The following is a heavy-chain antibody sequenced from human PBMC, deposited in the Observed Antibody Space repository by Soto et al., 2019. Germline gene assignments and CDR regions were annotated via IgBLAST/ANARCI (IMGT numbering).Heavy chain of an antibody. CDR1: GGSFSGYY. CDR2: INHSGST. CDR3: ARDFRNTYSYYYYYYGMDV. V-gene: IGHV4-34*01. D-gene: IGHD2-15*01. J-gene: IGHJ6*02. Sequence: PSETLSLTCAVYGGSFSGYYWSWIRQPPGKGLEWIGEINHSGSTNYNPSLKSRVTISVDTSKNQFSLKLSSVTAADTAVYYCARDFRNTYSYYYYYYGMDVWGQGTTVIVSS.